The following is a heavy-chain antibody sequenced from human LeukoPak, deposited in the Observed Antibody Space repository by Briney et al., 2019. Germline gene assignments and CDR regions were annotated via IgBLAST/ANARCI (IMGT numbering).Heavy chain of an antibody. CDR3: ASNDYGGNSGEDY. CDR1: GYTFTSYA. CDR2: ISAGNGNT. J-gene: IGHJ4*02. Sequence: GASVKVSCKASGYTFTSYAIHWVRQAPGQRLEWMGWISAGNGNTKYSQNFQGRVTFISNTSATTAFMELSSLRSEDTAVYYCASNDYGGNSGEDYWGQGTLVTVSS. V-gene: IGHV1-3*01. D-gene: IGHD4-23*01.